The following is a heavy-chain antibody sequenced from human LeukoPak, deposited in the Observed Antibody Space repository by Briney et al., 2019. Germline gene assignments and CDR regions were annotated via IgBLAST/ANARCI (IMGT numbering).Heavy chain of an antibody. CDR2: INWNGGRT. D-gene: IGHD5-18*01. V-gene: IGHV3-20*04. CDR3: ARVRRDSYGHSNYYYYMDV. CDR1: GFTFNDYG. Sequence: GGSLRLSCAASGFTFNDYGMSWVRQAPGKGLEWVSGINWNGGRTGYADSMKGRFIISRDNAKNSLYLQVNSLRAEDTAVYYCARVRRDSYGHSNYYYYMDVWGKGTTVTVSS. J-gene: IGHJ6*03.